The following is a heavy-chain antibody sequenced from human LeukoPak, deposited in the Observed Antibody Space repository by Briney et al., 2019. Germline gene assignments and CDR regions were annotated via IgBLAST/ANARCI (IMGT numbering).Heavy chain of an antibody. CDR2: IIGSGATT. CDR3: AKGSDFWSGSYTGSDWFAP. CDR1: GFSFTSYA. J-gene: IGHJ5*02. Sequence: TGGSLRLSCVASGFSFTSYAMTWVRQPPGKGLEWLSTIIGSGATTHYSDSVWGRFTVSRDNSKNTLFLEISSLRGDDTAVYYCAKGSDFWSGSYTGSDWFAPWGQGTLVIVSS. D-gene: IGHD3-3*01. V-gene: IGHV3-23*01.